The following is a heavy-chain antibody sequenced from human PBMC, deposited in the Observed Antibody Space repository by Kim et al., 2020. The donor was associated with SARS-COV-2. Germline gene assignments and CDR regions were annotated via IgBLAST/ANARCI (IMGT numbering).Heavy chain of an antibody. V-gene: IGHV4-34*01. J-gene: IGHJ6*02. Sequence: SETLSLTCAVYGGSFSGYYWSWIRQPPGKGLEWIGEINHSGSTNYNPSLKSRVTISVDTSKNQFSLKLSSVTAADTAVYYCARGYLGYCSGGSCYSGGYYYYGMDVWGQGTTVTVSS. D-gene: IGHD2-15*01. CDR2: INHSGST. CDR3: ARGYLGYCSGGSCYSGGYYYYGMDV. CDR1: GGSFSGYY.